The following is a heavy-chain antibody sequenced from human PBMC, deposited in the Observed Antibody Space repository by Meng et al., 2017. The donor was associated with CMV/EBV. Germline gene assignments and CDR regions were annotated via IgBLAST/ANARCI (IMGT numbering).Heavy chain of an antibody. D-gene: IGHD1-26*01. Sequence: KVSCKGSGYSFTSYWIGWVRQRPGKGLEWMGIIYPGDSDTRYSPSFQGQVTISADKSISTAYLQWSSPKASDTAMYYCARLASEWEPFDYWGQGTLVTVSS. V-gene: IGHV5-51*01. CDR3: ARLASEWEPFDY. J-gene: IGHJ4*02. CDR2: IYPGDSDT. CDR1: GYSFTSYW.